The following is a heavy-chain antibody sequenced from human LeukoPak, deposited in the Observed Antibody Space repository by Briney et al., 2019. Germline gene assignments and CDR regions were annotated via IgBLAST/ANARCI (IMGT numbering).Heavy chain of an antibody. J-gene: IGHJ5*02. D-gene: IGHD3-10*01. CDR1: GGSISSYY. CDR2: IYYSGST. V-gene: IGHV4-59*01. CDR3: ARGTYYYGSGSWGFDP. Sequence: SETLSLTCTVSGGSISSYYWSWIWQPPGKGLEWIGYIYYSGSTNYNPSLKSRVTISVDTSKNQFSLKLSSVTAADTAVYYCARGTYYYGSGSWGFDPWGQGTLVTVSS.